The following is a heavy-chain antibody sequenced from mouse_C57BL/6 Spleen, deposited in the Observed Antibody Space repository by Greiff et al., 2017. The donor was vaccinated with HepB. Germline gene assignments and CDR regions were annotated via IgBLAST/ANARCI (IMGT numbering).Heavy chain of an antibody. CDR1: GYAFSSSW. J-gene: IGHJ1*03. Sequence: QVQLQQSGPELVKPGASVKISCKASGYAFSSSWMNWVKQRPGQGLEWIGRIYPGDGDTNYNGKFKGNATLTADKSSSTAYIQLSSLTSEDSAVYFCANFEVWGTGTTVTVSS. CDR2: IYPGDGDT. V-gene: IGHV1-82*01. CDR3: ANFEV.